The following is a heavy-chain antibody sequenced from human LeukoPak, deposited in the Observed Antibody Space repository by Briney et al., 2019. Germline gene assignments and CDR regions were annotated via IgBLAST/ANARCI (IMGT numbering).Heavy chain of an antibody. CDR3: ASAVGAGYYFDY. V-gene: IGHV3-20*04. CDR2: INWSGSRT. CDR1: GFTFDDYG. J-gene: IGHJ4*02. D-gene: IGHD1-26*01. Sequence: RSGGSLRPSCAASGFTFDDYGMSWVRQAPGKGLEWVSGINWSGSRTGYADSVKGRFTISRDNAKNSLYLQMNSLRAEDAAFYYCASAVGAGYYFDYWGQGTLVTVPS.